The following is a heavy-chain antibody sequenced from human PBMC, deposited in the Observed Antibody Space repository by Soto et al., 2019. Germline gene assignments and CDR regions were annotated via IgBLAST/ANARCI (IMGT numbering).Heavy chain of an antibody. V-gene: IGHV1-18*01. CDR3: AMVDVYVTPSPQDV. CDR2: INTYNGNT. Sequence: QVQLVQSGAEVKNPGASVKVSCKTSGYTFTSYGIGWARQAPGQGLEWMGWINTYNGNTNYAQNPQGRGTLTTDTSTSTAYMELRSLRSNDTAIYYCAMVDVYVTPSPQDVWGQGTTVTVSS. CDR1: GYTFTSYG. D-gene: IGHD3-16*01. J-gene: IGHJ6*02.